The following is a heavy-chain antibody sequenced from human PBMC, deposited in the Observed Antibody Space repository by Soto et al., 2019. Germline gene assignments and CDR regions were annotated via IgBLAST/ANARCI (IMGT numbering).Heavy chain of an antibody. CDR2: INPNSGGT. CDR3: ARGGIGSSWEYFDY. V-gene: IGHV1-2*04. D-gene: IGHD6-13*01. J-gene: IGHJ4*02. Sequence: ASVKVSCKASGYTFTGYYMHWVRQAPGQGLEWMGWINPNSGGTNYAQTFQGWVTMTRDTSISTAYMELSRLRSDDTAVYYCARGGIGSSWEYFDYWGQGTLVTVSS. CDR1: GYTFTGYY.